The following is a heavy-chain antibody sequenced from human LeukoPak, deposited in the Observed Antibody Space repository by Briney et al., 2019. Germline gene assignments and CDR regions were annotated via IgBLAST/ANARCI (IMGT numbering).Heavy chain of an antibody. V-gene: IGHV1-2*06. Sequence: ASVKVSCKASGYTFTGYYMHWVRQVPGQGLEWMGRINPNSGGTNYAQKFQGRVTMTRDTSISTAYMELSRLRSDDTAVYYCARVKAVAGAYYFDYWGQGTLVTVSS. CDR1: GYTFTGYY. J-gene: IGHJ4*02. D-gene: IGHD6-19*01. CDR2: INPNSGGT. CDR3: ARVKAVAGAYYFDY.